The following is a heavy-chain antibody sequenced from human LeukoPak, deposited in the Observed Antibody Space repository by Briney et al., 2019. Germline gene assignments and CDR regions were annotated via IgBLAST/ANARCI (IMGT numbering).Heavy chain of an antibody. CDR3: ARGRMVRGVISSWFDP. J-gene: IGHJ5*02. CDR2: INHSGST. CDR1: GGSFSGYY. D-gene: IGHD3-10*01. V-gene: IGHV4-34*01. Sequence: SETLSLTCAVYGGSFSGYYWSWIRQPPVKGLEWIGEINHSGSTNYNPSLKSRVTISVDTSKNQFSLKLSSVTAADTAVYYCARGRMVRGVISSWFDPWGQGTLVTVSS.